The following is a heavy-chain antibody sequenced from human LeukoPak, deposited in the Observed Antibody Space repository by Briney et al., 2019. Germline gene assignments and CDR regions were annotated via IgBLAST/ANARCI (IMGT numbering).Heavy chain of an antibody. CDR2: MNPNSGNT. J-gene: IGHJ4*02. V-gene: IGHV1-8*01. D-gene: IGHD1-26*01. Sequence: ASVKVSCKASGYTFTSYDINWVRQATGQGLEWMGWMNPNSGNTGYAQKFQGRVTMTRNTSISTAYMELSSLRSEDTAVYYCARDRHTNSGSHFDYWGQGTLVTVSS. CDR3: ARDRHTNSGSHFDY. CDR1: GYTFTSYD.